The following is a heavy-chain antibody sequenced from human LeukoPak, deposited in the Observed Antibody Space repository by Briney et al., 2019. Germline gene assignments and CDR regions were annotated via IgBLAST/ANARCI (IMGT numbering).Heavy chain of an antibody. CDR3: ARSTVTTYYYYYYYMDV. CDR2: IIPIFGTA. J-gene: IGHJ6*03. CDR1: GGTFSSYA. V-gene: IGHV1-69*05. Sequence: VASVRVSCXAXGGTFSSYAISWARQAPGQGLEWMGGIIPIFGTANYAQKFQGRVTITTDESTSTAYMELSSLRSEDTAVYYCARSTVTTYYYYYYYMDVWGKGTTVTVSS. D-gene: IGHD4-11*01.